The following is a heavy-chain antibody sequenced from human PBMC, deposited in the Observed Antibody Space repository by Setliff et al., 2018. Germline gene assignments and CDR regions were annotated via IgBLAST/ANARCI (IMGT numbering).Heavy chain of an antibody. Sequence: ASVKVSCKASGYTFTSYDINWVRQATGQGLEWMGWMNPNSGNTGYAQKLQGRVSMTRSTSIGTAYMELSSLRSEDTAVYYCALSLYYYNASGYYPFDYWGLGTLVTVSS. CDR1: GYTFTSYD. CDR2: MNPNSGNT. V-gene: IGHV1-8*02. J-gene: IGHJ4*02. CDR3: ALSLYYYNASGYYPFDY. D-gene: IGHD3-22*01.